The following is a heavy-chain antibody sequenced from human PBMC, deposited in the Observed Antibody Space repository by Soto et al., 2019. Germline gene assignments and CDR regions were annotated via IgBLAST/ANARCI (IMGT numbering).Heavy chain of an antibody. CDR2: IIPIFGTA. D-gene: IGHD5-12*01. Sequence: QVQLVQSGAEVKKPGSSVKVSCKASGGTFSSYAISWVRQAPGQGLEWMGGIIPIFGTANYAQKFQGRVTITADESTSTAYMELGSLRSEDTAVYYCARDGASGVATIPLYYYYGMDVWGQGTTVTVSS. CDR3: ARDGASGVATIPLYYYYGMDV. V-gene: IGHV1-69*01. CDR1: GGTFSSYA. J-gene: IGHJ6*02.